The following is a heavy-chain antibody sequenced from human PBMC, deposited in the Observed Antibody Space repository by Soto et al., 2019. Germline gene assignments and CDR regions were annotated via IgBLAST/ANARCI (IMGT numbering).Heavy chain of an antibody. Sequence: PVGSLRLSGAGSGFTFSDYYMSWIRQAPGKGLEWVSYISSSGNIIYYADSVKGRFTISRDNAKNSLYLQMNSLRAEDMAVYYCARDLGYYASDGYFDYWGQGTLVTVPQ. V-gene: IGHV3-11*01. CDR3: ARDLGYYASDGYFDY. CDR1: GFTFSDYY. J-gene: IGHJ4*02. CDR2: ISSSGNII. D-gene: IGHD3-22*01.